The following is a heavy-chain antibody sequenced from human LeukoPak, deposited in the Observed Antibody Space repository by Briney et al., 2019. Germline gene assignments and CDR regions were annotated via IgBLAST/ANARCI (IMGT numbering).Heavy chain of an antibody. D-gene: IGHD5-18*01. CDR2: ISSSSSYI. CDR3: ARVAIQLWDKYYYYYMDV. Sequence: PGGSLRLSCAASGFTFSSYSMNWVRQAPGKGLEWVSSISSSSSYIYYADSVKGRFTISRDNAKNSLYLQMNSLRAEDTAVYYCARVAIQLWDKYYYYYMDVWGKGTTVTVSS. CDR1: GFTFSSYS. J-gene: IGHJ6*03. V-gene: IGHV3-21*01.